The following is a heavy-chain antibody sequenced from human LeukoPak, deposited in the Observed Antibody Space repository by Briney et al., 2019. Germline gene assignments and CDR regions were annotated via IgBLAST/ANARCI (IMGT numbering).Heavy chain of an antibody. CDR1: GGSISSYY. J-gene: IGHJ5*02. Sequence: SETLSLTCTVSGGSISSYYWSWIRQPAGKGLEWIGRIYTSGSTNYNPSLKSRVTMSVDTSKNQFSLKLSSVTAADTAVYYCARVRYCSGGSCYSRWFDPWGQGTLVTVSS. V-gene: IGHV4-4*07. CDR2: IYTSGST. D-gene: IGHD2-15*01. CDR3: ARVRYCSGGSCYSRWFDP.